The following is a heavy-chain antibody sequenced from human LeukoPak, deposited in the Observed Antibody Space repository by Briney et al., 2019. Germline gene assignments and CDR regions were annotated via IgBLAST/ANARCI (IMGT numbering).Heavy chain of an antibody. J-gene: IGHJ2*01. CDR2: ISSSSSTI. CDR1: GFTFSSYS. Sequence: GGSLRLSCAASGFTFSSYSMNWVRQAPGKGLEWVSYISSSSSTIYYADSVKGRFTISRDNAKNSLYLQMNSLRAEDTAVYYCARDQGDYGDNSRYWYFDLWGRGTLVTVSS. D-gene: IGHD4-23*01. CDR3: ARDQGDYGDNSRYWYFDL. V-gene: IGHV3-48*04.